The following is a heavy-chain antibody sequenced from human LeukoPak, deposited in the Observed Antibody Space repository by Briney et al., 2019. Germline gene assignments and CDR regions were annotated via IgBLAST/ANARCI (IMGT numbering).Heavy chain of an antibody. D-gene: IGHD6-6*01. Sequence: GGSLRLSCAASGFTFSSYAMRWVRQAPGKGLEWVSAISGSGGSTYYADSVKGRFTISRDNSKNTLYLQMNSLRAEDTAVYYCAKDLGLGYSSSGLDYWGQGTLVTVSS. V-gene: IGHV3-23*01. CDR2: ISGSGGST. CDR3: AKDLGLGYSSSGLDY. J-gene: IGHJ4*02. CDR1: GFTFSSYA.